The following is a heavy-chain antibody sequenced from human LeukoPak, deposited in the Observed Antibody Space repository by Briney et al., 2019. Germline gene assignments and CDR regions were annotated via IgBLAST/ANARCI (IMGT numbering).Heavy chain of an antibody. J-gene: IGHJ6*02. D-gene: IGHD6-6*01. V-gene: IGHV1-69*04. CDR3: ARVFAAHYYYGMDV. CDR2: IIPILGIA. CDR1: GGTFSSYA. Sequence: ASVKVSCTASGGTFSSYAISWVRQAPGQGLEWMGRIIPILGIANYAQKFQGRVTITADKSTSTAYMELSSLRSEDTAVYYCARVFAAHYYYGMDVWGQGTTVTVSS.